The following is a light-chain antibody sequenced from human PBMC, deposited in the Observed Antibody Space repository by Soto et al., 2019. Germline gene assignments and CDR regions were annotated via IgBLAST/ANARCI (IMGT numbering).Light chain of an antibody. J-gene: IGKJ2*02. Sequence: DIRMTQSPSSLSVSVGDTVTITCRASQSISNHLNWYQQKPGKAPEVLIYAASTLQSGVPSRFSARGSGTDFTLTISGLQFVDFATYYCQQSHTFPRTFGQGTKVDSK. CDR3: QQSHTFPRT. CDR1: QSISNH. V-gene: IGKV1-39*01. CDR2: AAS.